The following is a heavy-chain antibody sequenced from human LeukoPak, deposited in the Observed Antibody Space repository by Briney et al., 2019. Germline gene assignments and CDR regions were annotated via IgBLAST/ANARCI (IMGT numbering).Heavy chain of an antibody. D-gene: IGHD3-22*01. CDR3: ARAGIYYYVPNFDY. CDR1: GYTFTSYG. J-gene: IGHJ4*02. Sequence: GAAVKVSCKASGYTFTSYGISWVRQAPGQGGEGRGWISAYNGNTNYAQKLQGRVTKTTDTSTSTAYMELRSLRSDDPAVYYCARAGIYYYVPNFDYWGQGTLVTVSS. V-gene: IGHV1-18*04. CDR2: ISAYNGNT.